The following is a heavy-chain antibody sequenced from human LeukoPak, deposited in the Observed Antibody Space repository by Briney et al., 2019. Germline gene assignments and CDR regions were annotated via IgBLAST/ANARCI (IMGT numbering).Heavy chain of an antibody. D-gene: IGHD7-27*01. CDR3: ARDRSGDFDY. CDR1: GYTFTGYY. CDR2: INPNNGGT. V-gene: IGHV1-2*02. Sequence: GASVKVSCKASGYTFTGYYMHWVRQTPGQGLEWMGWINPNNGGTNYAQKFQGRVTMTRDTSFSTAYMELNRLRSDDTAAYYCARDRSGDFDYWGQGTLVTVSS. J-gene: IGHJ4*02.